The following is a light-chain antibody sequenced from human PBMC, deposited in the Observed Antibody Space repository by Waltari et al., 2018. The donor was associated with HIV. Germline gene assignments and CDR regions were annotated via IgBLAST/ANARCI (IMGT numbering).Light chain of an antibody. J-gene: IGLJ2*01. Sequence: SALTQPASVSGSPGQSITPSSTGTSHNVWTSNFVSWYQHHPGKAPKLIIYEGFNRPAGVSNRFSGSKSGNTASLTISGLQAEDEGQYYCCSSADKSVPFGGGTKLTVL. CDR3: CSSADKSVP. CDR1: SHNVWTSNF. V-gene: IGLV2-23*01. CDR2: EGF.